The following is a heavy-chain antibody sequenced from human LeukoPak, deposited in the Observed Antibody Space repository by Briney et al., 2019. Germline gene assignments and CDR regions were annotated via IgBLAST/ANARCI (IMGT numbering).Heavy chain of an antibody. CDR2: IYYSGST. Sequence: PSETLSLTCTVSGGSISSYHWSWIRQPPGKGLEWIGYIYYSGSTNYNPSLKSRVTISVDTSKNQSSLKLSSVTAADTAVYYCAREHAGGAIDYWGQGTLVTVSS. CDR3: AREHAGGAIDY. V-gene: IGHV4-59*01. D-gene: IGHD2-8*02. CDR1: GGSISSYH. J-gene: IGHJ4*02.